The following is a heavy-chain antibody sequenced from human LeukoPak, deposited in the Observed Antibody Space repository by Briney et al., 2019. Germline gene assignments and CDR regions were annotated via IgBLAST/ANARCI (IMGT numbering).Heavy chain of an antibody. CDR3: ARVGGITMIVVLITDAFDI. CDR2: IYASGST. V-gene: IGHV4-61*02. D-gene: IGHD3-22*01. J-gene: IGHJ3*02. Sequence: SETLSLTCTVSGGSISSGSYYWSWIRQPAGKGLEWIGRIYASGSTNYNPSLKSRVTISVDTSKNQFSLKLRSVTAADTAVYYCARVGGITMIVVLITDAFDIWGQGTMVTVSS. CDR1: GGSISSGSYY.